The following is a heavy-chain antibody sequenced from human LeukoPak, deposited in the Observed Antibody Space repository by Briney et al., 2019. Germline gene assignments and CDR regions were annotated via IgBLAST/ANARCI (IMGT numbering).Heavy chain of an antibody. CDR3: AKDSSGWLTRDY. D-gene: IGHD6-19*01. V-gene: IGHV3-23*01. CDR1: GFTFSDHY. Sequence: QAGGSLRLSCAASGFTFSDHYMDWVRQAPGKGLEWVSAISGSGGSTYYADSVKGRFTISRDNSKNTLYLQMNSLRAEDTAVYYCAKDSSGWLTRDYWGQGTLVTVSS. CDR2: ISGSGGST. J-gene: IGHJ4*02.